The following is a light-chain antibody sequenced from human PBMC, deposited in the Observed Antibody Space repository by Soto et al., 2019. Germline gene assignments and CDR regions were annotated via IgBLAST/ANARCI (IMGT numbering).Light chain of an antibody. J-gene: IGLJ1*01. CDR1: SSDAGGYDY. CDR2: EVT. V-gene: IGLV2-8*01. CDR3: SSYTGGNPSYV. Sequence: QSVLTQPPSASGSPGQSVTISCTVTSSDAGGYDYVSWYQQHPGKAPKLMIYEVTIRPSGVSDRFSGSKSGNTASLTVSGLQAEDEADYYCSSYTGGNPSYVFGTGTKVTVL.